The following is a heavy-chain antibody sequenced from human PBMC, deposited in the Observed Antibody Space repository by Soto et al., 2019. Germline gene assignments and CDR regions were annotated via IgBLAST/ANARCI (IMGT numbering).Heavy chain of an antibody. CDR2: IYHSGST. Sequence: QVQLQESGPGLVKPSGTLSLTCAVSSGSISRSNWWSWVRQPPGKGLDWIGEIYHSGSTNYNPSLKSRVTISVDKSKNQFSLTLSSVTAAATAVYYCARVPPAGSYYYYYYMDVWGKGTTVTVSS. D-gene: IGHD2-15*01. CDR3: ARVPPAGSYYYYYYMDV. CDR1: SGSISRSNW. J-gene: IGHJ6*03. V-gene: IGHV4-4*02.